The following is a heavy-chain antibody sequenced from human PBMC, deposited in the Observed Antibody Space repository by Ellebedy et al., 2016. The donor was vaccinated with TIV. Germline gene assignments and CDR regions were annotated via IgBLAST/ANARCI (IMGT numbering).Heavy chain of an antibody. CDR1: GYTFTSYY. J-gene: IGHJ4*02. CDR2: INPSGGTT. V-gene: IGHV1-46*01. D-gene: IGHD2-2*01. CDR3: ARDLRQLPAH. Sequence: ASVKVSCKASGYTFTSYYMHWVRQAPGQGLEWMGIINPSGGTTFYAQKFQGRVTMTRDTSTSTVYMDLSGLRSEDTAVYYCARDLRQLPAHWGQGTLVTVSS.